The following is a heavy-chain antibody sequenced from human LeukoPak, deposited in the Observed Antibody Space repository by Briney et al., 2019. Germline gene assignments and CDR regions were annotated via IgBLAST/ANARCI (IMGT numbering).Heavy chain of an antibody. Sequence: ASVKVSCKAPGYTFTSYYMHWVRQAPGEGLEWMGIINPSGGSTSYAQKFQGRVTMTRDMSASTAYMELSSLRSEDMAVYYCARGSPVWELLEDWGQGTLVTVSS. CDR3: ARGSPVWELLED. D-gene: IGHD1-26*01. J-gene: IGHJ4*02. CDR2: INPSGGST. CDR1: GYTFTSYY. V-gene: IGHV1-46*01.